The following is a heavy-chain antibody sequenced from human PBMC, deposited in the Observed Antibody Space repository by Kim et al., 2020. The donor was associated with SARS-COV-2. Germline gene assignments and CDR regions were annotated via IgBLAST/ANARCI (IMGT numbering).Heavy chain of an antibody. J-gene: IGHJ4*02. CDR2: ISYDGSNK. CDR3: ARSTSRQWLISTDY. CDR1: GFTFSSYG. D-gene: IGHD6-19*01. V-gene: IGHV3-33*05. Sequence: GGSLRLSCAASGFTFSSYGMHWVRQAPGKGLEWVAVISYDGSNKYYADSVKGRFTISRDNSKNTLYLQMNSLRAEDTAVYYCARSTSRQWLISTDYWGQGTLVTVSS.